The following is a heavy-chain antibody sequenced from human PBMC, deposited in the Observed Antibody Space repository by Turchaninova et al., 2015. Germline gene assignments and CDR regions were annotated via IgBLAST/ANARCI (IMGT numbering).Heavy chain of an antibody. V-gene: IGHV2-5*02. J-gene: IGHJ4*02. CDR3: AHRRPNSGAWDTGVFDY. CDR2: IYWDDAK. CDR1: GFSLSSRGVG. D-gene: IGHD2-15*01. Sequence: QITLQESGPTRVKPTQTLALTCNFSGFSLSSRGVGVAWIRPAPGQALDGLSVIYWDDAKRYSSSLQSRLTGTKDTSKNLVVLTMTNKDPVDTATYYCAHRRPNSGAWDTGVFDYWGQGTLVTVSS.